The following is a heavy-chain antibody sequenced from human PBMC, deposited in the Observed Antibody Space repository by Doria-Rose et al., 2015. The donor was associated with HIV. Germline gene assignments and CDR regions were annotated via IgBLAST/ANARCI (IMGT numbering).Heavy chain of an antibody. J-gene: IGHJ4*02. CDR1: GVSLSSPGMG. V-gene: IGHV2-26*01. CDR3: ARIKSSRWYHKYYFDF. CDR2: IVSDDDR. D-gene: IGHD6-13*01. Sequence: QVTLKESGPVLVKPTETFTLTCTVSGVSLSSPGMGVSWIRQPPGKALERLANIVSDDDRSDMPALKIRLSCSMRSYRRQVVLHMTDMVHVDTATYYCARIKSSRWYHKYYFDFWGQGTLVIVSA.